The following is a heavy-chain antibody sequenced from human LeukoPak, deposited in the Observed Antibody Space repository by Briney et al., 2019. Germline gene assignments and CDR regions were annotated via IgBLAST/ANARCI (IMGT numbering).Heavy chain of an antibody. V-gene: IGHV4-34*01. CDR2: SSPTGDIT. CDR1: GGSFSGNY. J-gene: IGHJ4*02. CDR3: ARVPDFIARPCDS. D-gene: IGHD2-21*01. Sequence: SETLSLTCAVYGGSFSGNYWTLIRQTPGRGLEWIGESSPTGDITGYNPSLRGRATISVDSSKKQFSLKLTSVTAADTGVYYCARVPDFIARPCDSWCAGTLVTVPS.